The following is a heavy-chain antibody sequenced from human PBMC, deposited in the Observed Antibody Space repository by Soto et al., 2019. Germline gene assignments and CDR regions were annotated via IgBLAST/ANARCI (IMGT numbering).Heavy chain of an antibody. CDR3: ARTDGDLDY. Sequence: QVQLVQSGAEVKKPGASVKVSCKTSGYTFTRYDINWVRQATGQGLEWMGWMNPKSGYTGSAQRFQGRITMTRDTSISTAYMEVSGLRSEDTAMYYCARTDGDLDYWGQGTLVTVSS. V-gene: IGHV1-8*01. D-gene: IGHD4-17*01. CDR2: MNPKSGYT. J-gene: IGHJ4*01. CDR1: GYTFTRYD.